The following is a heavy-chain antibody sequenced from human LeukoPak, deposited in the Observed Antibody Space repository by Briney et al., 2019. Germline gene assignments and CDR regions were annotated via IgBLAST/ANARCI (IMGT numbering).Heavy chain of an antibody. V-gene: IGHV4-39*01. CDR1: GGSISSNTYY. CDR3: GRNDSGGSDAFDI. CDR2: IHYSGSPYYINYRGST. J-gene: IGHJ3*02. Sequence: SETLSLTCTVSGGSISSNTYYWGWIRQPPGKGLEWIGSIHYSGSPYYINYRGSTFYNPSLKSRVTISVDTSKNEFSLKLSSVIPPDTAIYYRGRNDSGGSDAFDIWGQGTMVTVSS. D-gene: IGHD3-22*01.